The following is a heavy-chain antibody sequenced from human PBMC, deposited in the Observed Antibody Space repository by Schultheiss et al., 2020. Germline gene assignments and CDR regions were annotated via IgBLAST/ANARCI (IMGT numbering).Heavy chain of an antibody. Sequence: GGSLRLSCAASGFTFSSYAMSWVRQAPGKGLEWVSAISGSGSTIYYADSVKGRFTISRDNAKNSLYLQMNSLRAEDTALYYCAKDISQWELLSLFDYWGQGTLVTVSS. D-gene: IGHD1-26*01. CDR1: GFTFSSYA. CDR3: AKDISQWELLSLFDY. V-gene: IGHV3-23*01. CDR2: ISGSGSTI. J-gene: IGHJ4*02.